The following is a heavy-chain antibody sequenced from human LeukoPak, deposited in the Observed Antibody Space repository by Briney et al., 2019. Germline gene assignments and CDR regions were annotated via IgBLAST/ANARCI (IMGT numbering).Heavy chain of an antibody. CDR1: GGSFSGYY. V-gene: IGHV4-59*01. D-gene: IGHD6-13*01. CDR3: ARITGSSWYFDY. Sequence: SETLSLTCAVYGGSFSGYYWSWIRQPPGKWLEWIGYIYYSGSTNYNPSLKSRVTISVDTSKNQFSLKLSSVTAADTAVYYCARITGSSWYFDYWGQGTLVTVSS. J-gene: IGHJ4*02. CDR2: IYYSGST.